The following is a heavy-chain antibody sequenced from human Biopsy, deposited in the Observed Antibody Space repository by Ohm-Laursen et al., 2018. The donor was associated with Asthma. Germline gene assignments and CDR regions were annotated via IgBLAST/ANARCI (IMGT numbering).Heavy chain of an antibody. CDR3: ARQSGQDYGDSSGFDI. V-gene: IGHV3-30*03. CDR2: VSSDGHNK. D-gene: IGHD3-22*01. J-gene: IGHJ3*02. CDR1: GLTFRSYG. Sequence: SLRLSCTASGLTFRSYGMHWVRQAPGKGLEWVALVSSDGHNKYYEDSVKGRFTISRDNSRNRLYLQINRLTVEDSAVYFCARQSGQDYGDSSGFDIWGQGTKVAVSS.